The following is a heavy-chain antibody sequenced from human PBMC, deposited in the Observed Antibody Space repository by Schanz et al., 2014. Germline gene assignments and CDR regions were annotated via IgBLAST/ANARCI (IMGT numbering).Heavy chain of an antibody. CDR3: AKIGYGGLLNYYIDH. Sequence: QVQLVESGGGVVQPGRSLRLSCATSGFTFSSYGMHWVRQAPGKGLEWVAVILYDGSKTYYADSVKGRFTISRDNSKNTLYLQMSSLKTEDTAVYYCAKIGYGGLLNYYIDHWGQGTLVTVSS. CDR2: ILYDGSKT. J-gene: IGHJ4*02. V-gene: IGHV3-33*06. D-gene: IGHD3-16*01. CDR1: GFTFSSYG.